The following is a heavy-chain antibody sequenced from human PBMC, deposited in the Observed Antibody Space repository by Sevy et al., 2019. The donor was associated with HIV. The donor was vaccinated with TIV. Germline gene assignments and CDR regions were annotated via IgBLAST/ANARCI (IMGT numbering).Heavy chain of an antibody. J-gene: IGHJ6*02. Sequence: GGSLRLSCAASGFTFSSYAMHWVRQAPGKGLEWVAVISYDGSNKYYADSVKGRFTISRDNSKNTLYLQMNSLRAEDTAVYYCARDADIVVVPAAMNYYYGMDVWVQGTTVTVSS. CDR1: GFTFSSYA. CDR2: ISYDGSNK. V-gene: IGHV3-30-3*01. D-gene: IGHD2-2*01. CDR3: ARDADIVVVPAAMNYYYGMDV.